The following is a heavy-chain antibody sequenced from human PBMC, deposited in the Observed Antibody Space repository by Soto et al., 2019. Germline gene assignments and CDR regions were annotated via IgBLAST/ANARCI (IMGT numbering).Heavy chain of an antibody. CDR1: GFSLSASGVG. CDR2: IYGDDDR. Sequence: ITLKESGPTLVKPTQTLTLTCTFSGFSLSASGVGVGWIRQPPGKALEWLALIYGDDDRRYSPSLKNRLTITKVTSKNQVVLTMTNVDPVDTATYSCAFLGYCSGGSCYRVDYWGQGTLVTVSS. J-gene: IGHJ4*02. D-gene: IGHD2-15*01. V-gene: IGHV2-5*02. CDR3: AFLGYCSGGSCYRVDY.